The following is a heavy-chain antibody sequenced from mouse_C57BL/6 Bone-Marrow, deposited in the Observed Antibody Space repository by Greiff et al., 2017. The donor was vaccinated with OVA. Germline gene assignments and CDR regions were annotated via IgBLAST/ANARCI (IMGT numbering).Heavy chain of an antibody. CDR2: ISNGGGSP. CDR3: ARQNYYGSSYYFDY. V-gene: IGHV5-12*01. J-gene: IGHJ2*01. CDR1: GFTFSDYY. D-gene: IGHD1-1*01. Sequence: EVKVEESGGGLVQPGGSLKLSCAASGFTFSDYYMYWVRQTPEKRLEWVAYISNGGGSPYYPDTVKGRFTISRDNAKNTLYLQMSRLKSEDTAMYYCARQNYYGSSYYFDYWGQGTTLTVSS.